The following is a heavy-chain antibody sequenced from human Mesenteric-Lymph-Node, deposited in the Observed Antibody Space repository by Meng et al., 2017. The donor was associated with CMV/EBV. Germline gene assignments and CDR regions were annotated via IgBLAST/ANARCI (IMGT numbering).Heavy chain of an antibody. CDR2: INTNTGNP. J-gene: IGHJ2*01. V-gene: IGHV7-4-1*02. D-gene: IGHD6-13*01. Sequence: SGYTFTSYAMNWVRQAPGQGLEWMGWINTNTGNPTYAQGYTGRFVFSLDTSVSTAYLQISSLKAEDTAVYYCARRTAAGAGWYFDLWGRGTLVTVSS. CDR1: GYTFTSYA. CDR3: ARRTAAGAGWYFDL.